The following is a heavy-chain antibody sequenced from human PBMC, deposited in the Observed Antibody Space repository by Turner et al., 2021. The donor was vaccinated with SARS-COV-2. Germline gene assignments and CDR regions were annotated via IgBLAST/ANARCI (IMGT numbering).Heavy chain of an antibody. D-gene: IGHD3-9*01. CDR1: GFTFSTYG. V-gene: IGHV3-33*01. J-gene: IGHJ3*02. CDR3: ARDDILSDNGLDI. Sequence: QVQLVESGGGVVAPGSSLRLSCVVSGFTFSTYGSHWVRQAPGKGLEWVAVIVNDGSQQHDADCVKGRFIISRDNSNNTLLLQMNSLRAEDTALYYCARDDILSDNGLDIWGQGTMVTVSS. CDR2: IVNDGSQQ.